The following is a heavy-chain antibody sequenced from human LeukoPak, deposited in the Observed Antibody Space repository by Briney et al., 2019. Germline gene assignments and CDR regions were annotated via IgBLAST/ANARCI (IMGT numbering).Heavy chain of an antibody. Sequence: GASVKVSCKASGYTFTSYGISWVRQAPGQGLEWMGWISAYNGNTNYAQKLQGRVTMTTDTSTSTAYMELRSLRSDDTAVYYCARPRDPGLGGYDGNAFDIWGQGTMVTVSS. CDR3: ARPRDPGLGGYDGNAFDI. J-gene: IGHJ3*02. CDR2: ISAYNGNT. V-gene: IGHV1-18*01. D-gene: IGHD5-12*01. CDR1: GYTFTSYG.